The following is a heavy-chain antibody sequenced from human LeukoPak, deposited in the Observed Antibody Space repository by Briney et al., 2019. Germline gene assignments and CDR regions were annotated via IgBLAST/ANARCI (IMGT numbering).Heavy chain of an antibody. J-gene: IGHJ4*02. D-gene: IGHD6-13*01. CDR3: AKDGGRVAAALDF. Sequence: GRSLRLSCAASGFSFNSYAMHWVRQAPGKGPEWVAVISSDGSDKYYGDSVKGRLTISRDNSMNTLYLQMNSLRVEDTAVYYCAKDGGRVAAALDFWGQGTPVTVSS. CDR1: GFSFNSYA. CDR2: ISSDGSDK. V-gene: IGHV3-30*18.